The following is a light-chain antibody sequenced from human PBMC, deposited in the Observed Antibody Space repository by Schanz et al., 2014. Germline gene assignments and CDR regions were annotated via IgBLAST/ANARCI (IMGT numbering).Light chain of an antibody. CDR3: SSHTAITTAVV. Sequence: QSALTQPASVSGSPGQSITISCTGTSSDIGSYNYVSWYQQYPGEAPKLIIYDVTYRPSGVPDRFSGSKSGNTASLTISGLQAEDEADYHCSSHTAITTAVVFGGGTKLTVL. J-gene: IGLJ2*01. CDR1: SSDIGSYNY. V-gene: IGLV2-14*01. CDR2: DVT.